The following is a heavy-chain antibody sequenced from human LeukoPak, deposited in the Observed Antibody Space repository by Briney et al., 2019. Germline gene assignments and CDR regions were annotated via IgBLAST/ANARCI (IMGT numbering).Heavy chain of an antibody. CDR1: GGSISGYY. V-gene: IGHV4-4*07. J-gene: IGHJ4*02. Sequence: PSETLPLTCTVSGGSISGYYWSWIRQPAGKGLEWIGRIYFSGNINYKSSLKSRITISIDASNNKFSLKLSSVTAADTAVYYCARAHYSSGSSADNYFDYWGEGILVSVSS. D-gene: IGHD6-19*01. CDR2: IYFSGNI. CDR3: ARAHYSSGSSADNYFDY.